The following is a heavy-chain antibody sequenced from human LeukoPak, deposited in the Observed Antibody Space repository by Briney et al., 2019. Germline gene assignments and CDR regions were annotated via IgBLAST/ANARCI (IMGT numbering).Heavy chain of an antibody. CDR2: ISYDGTNK. CDR1: GFTFSSYA. J-gene: IGHJ4*02. D-gene: IGHD3-22*01. CDR3: ARGPPLDTMVVILPDFDY. Sequence: HPGGSLRLSCAASGFTFSSYAMHWVRQAPGKGLEWVAIISYDGTNKYYGDSVKGRFTVSRDNSKNTLYLQMNSLRAEDTAIYYCARGPPLDTMVVILPDFDYWGQGTLVTVSS. V-gene: IGHV3-30-3*01.